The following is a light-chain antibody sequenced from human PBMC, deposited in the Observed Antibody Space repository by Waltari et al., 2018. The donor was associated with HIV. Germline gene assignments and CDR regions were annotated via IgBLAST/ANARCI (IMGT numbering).Light chain of an antibody. CDR3: GTWDSSLSLYV. Sequence: QSILTQPPSVSAAPGQKVTISCSGDNSNLGNNYVSWYQQVPGRAPRLLLYDNEKRPSGIPDRFSASKAGMSATLDIAGLQIVDEADYYCGTWDSSLSLYVFGTGTTVAVL. CDR2: DNE. CDR1: NSNLGNNY. J-gene: IGLJ1*01. V-gene: IGLV1-51*01.